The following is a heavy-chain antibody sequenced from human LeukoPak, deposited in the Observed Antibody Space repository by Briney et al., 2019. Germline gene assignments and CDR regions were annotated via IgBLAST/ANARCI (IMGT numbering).Heavy chain of an antibody. CDR2: ISWNSGSI. CDR3: AKDQDGYNEGVFDY. V-gene: IGHV3-9*01. J-gene: IGHJ4*02. Sequence: PGRSLRLSCAASGFTFDDYAMHWVRQAPGKGLEWVSGISWNSGSIGCADSVKGRFTISRDNAKNSLYLQMNSLRAEDTALYYCAKDQDGYNEGVFDYWGQGTLVTVSS. D-gene: IGHD5-24*01. CDR1: GFTFDDYA.